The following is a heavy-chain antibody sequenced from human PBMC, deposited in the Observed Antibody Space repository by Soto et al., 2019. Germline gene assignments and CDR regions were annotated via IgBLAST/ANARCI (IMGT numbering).Heavy chain of an antibody. CDR3: ARVSGMATISENFDY. J-gene: IGHJ4*02. CDR2: IYYSGSM. CDR1: GGSIGSYY. D-gene: IGHD3-10*01. V-gene: IGHV4-59*12. Sequence: SETLSLTCTVSGGSIGSYYWSWIRQPPGKGLEWIGYIYYSGSMNYNPSLKSRVTISEDTSKNQFSLKLSSVTAADTAVYYCARVSGMATISENFDYWGQGTLVTVSS.